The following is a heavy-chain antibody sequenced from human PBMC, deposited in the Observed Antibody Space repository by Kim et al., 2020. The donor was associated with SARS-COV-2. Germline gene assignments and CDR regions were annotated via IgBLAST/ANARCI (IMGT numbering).Heavy chain of an antibody. CDR3: ARDGHYDSRYFAL. Sequence: SHPSLKSRVTISAATYKNRFSVKRSSVTAADTAVYYCARDGHYDSRYFALWGRGTLVTVSS. J-gene: IGHJ2*01. V-gene: IGHV4-59*01. D-gene: IGHD3-22*01.